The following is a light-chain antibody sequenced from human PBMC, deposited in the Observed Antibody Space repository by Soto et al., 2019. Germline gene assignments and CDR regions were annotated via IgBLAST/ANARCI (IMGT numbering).Light chain of an antibody. V-gene: IGKV1-5*01. CDR2: DAS. J-gene: IGKJ1*01. Sequence: DIHMTQSPSSLSVSVGDRVTITCRTSQNINAWLAWYQQRPGQAPKLLIYDASTVQSGVPSRFSGSGSGTEFTLTIRSLQPDDSATYYCQHYSLYPPWTFGQGTKVDIK. CDR1: QNINAW. CDR3: QHYSLYPPWT.